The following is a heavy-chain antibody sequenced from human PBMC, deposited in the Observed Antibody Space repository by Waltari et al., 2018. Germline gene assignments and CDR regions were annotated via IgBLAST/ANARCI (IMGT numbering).Heavy chain of an antibody. D-gene: IGHD6-13*01. J-gene: IGHJ4*02. Sequence: EVQLVESGGGLVQPGGFLRLSCAASGFTFSSVSMNWVCKARGKGLEWVAYISSSSSTIYYADYVKGRFTISRDNAKNSLYLQMNSLRAEDTAVYYCARGRWAAAGTFDYWGQGTLVTVSS. CDR2: ISSSSSTI. CDR1: GFTFSSVS. CDR3: ARGRWAAAGTFDY. V-gene: IGHV3-48*04.